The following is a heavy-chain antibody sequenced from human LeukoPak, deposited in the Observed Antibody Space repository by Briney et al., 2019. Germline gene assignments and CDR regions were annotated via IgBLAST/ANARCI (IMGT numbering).Heavy chain of an antibody. V-gene: IGHV3-53*01. D-gene: IGHD5-12*01. CDR1: EFSVGSNY. Sequence: GGSLRLSCAASEFSVGSNYMTWVRQAPGKGLEWVSLIYSGGSTYYADSVKGRFTISRDNSKNTLYLQMNSLRAEDTAVYYCASDIVATGTLDYWGQGTLVTVSS. CDR2: IYSGGST. CDR3: ASDIVATGTLDY. J-gene: IGHJ4*02.